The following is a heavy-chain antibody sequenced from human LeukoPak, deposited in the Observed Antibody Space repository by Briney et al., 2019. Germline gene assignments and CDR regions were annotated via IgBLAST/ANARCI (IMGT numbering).Heavy chain of an antibody. J-gene: IGHJ4*02. D-gene: IGHD3-10*01. V-gene: IGHV1-46*01. CDR2: INPSGGST. Sequence: ASVKVSCKASGSTFTRYYMNWVRQAPGQGLEWMGIINPSGGSTSYAQKFQGRVTMTRDTSTSTVYMELSSLRSEDTAVYYCASDRDYGSGSYYNGYYFDYWGQGTLVTVSS. CDR3: ASDRDYGSGSYYNGYYFDY. CDR1: GSTFTRYY.